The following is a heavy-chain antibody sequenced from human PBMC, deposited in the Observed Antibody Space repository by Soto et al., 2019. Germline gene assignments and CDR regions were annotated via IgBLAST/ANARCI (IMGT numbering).Heavy chain of an antibody. V-gene: IGHV1-18*01. CDR2: ISAYNGNT. Sequence: ASVKVSCKASGYTFTSYGISWVRQAPGQGLEWMGWISAYNGNTNYAQKLQGRVTMTTDTSTSTAYMELRSLRSDDTAVYYCARVGSSKPIVVVVAAVHWFDPWGQGTLVTVSS. J-gene: IGHJ5*02. D-gene: IGHD2-15*01. CDR3: ARVGSSKPIVVVVAAVHWFDP. CDR1: GYTFTSYG.